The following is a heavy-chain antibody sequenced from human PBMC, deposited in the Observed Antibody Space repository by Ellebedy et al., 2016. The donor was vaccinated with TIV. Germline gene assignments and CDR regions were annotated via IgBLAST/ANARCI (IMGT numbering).Heavy chain of an antibody. V-gene: IGHV5-10-1*04. D-gene: IGHD3-22*01. CDR2: IDPSDSSA. J-gene: IGHJ4*02. CDR1: GYSFSNYW. Sequence: GESLKISCKGSGYSFSNYWITWVRQMPGKGLEWMGRIDPSDSSAHYSPSFQGQVTISADKSISTAYLQWSSLKASDTAMYYCARRYYDSSGYYQLFDYWGQGTLVTVSS. CDR3: ARRYYDSSGYYQLFDY.